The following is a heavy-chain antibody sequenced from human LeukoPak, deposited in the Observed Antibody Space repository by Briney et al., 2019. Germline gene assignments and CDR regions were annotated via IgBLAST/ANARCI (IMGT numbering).Heavy chain of an antibody. CDR1: GFTFDDYG. Sequence: SGGSLRLSCAASGFTFDDYGMSWVRQAPGKGLVWVSRIDIDGTGTSYADSVKGRFTISRDNAKNTVSLQMNSLKAEDTAVYYCGTVFDHWGPGILVTVSS. V-gene: IGHV3-74*01. CDR2: IDIDGTGT. J-gene: IGHJ4*02. CDR3: GTVFDH.